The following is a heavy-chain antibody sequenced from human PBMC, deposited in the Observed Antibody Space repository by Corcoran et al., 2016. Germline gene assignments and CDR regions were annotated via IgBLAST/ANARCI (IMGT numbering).Heavy chain of an antibody. D-gene: IGHD3-10*01. CDR1: GGSISSYY. J-gene: IGHJ6*02. V-gene: IGHV4-59*01. CDR2: IYYSGST. Sequence: QVQLQESGPGLVKPSETLSLTCTVSGGSISSYYWSWIRQPPGKGLEWIGYIYYSGSTNYNPSLKSRVTISVDTSKNQFSLKLSSVTAADTAVYYCARGGSYYYGSGNIDVWGQATTVTVSS. CDR3: ARGGSYYYGSGNIDV.